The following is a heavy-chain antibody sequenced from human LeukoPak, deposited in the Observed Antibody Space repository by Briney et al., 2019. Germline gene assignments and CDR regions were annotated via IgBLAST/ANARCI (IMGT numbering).Heavy chain of an antibody. D-gene: IGHD3-10*01. CDR2: IYYSGST. V-gene: IGHV4-59*01. CDR1: GGSISSYY. J-gene: IGHJ6*03. CDR3: ARGTRGYYYMDV. Sequence: SETLSLTCTVSGGSISSYYWSRIRQPPGKGLEWIGYIYYSGSTNYNPSLKSRVTISVDTSKNQFSLKLSSVTAADTAVYYCARGTRGYYYMDVWGKGTTVTVSS.